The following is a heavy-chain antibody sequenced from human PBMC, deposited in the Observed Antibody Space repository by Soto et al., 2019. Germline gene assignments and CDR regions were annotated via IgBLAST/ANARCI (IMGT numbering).Heavy chain of an antibody. CDR3: ARDYPLNYYYGSGSYYYYYCMDV. CDR2: ISSNGGST. D-gene: IGHD3-10*01. J-gene: IGHJ6*02. Sequence: GGSLRLSCAASGFTFRSYAMHWVRQAPGKGLEYVSAISSNGGSTYYANSVKGRFTIARDNSKNTPYLQMGSLRAEDMAVYYCARDYPLNYYYGSGSYYYYYCMDVWGQGTTVTVSS. V-gene: IGHV3-64*01. CDR1: GFTFRSYA.